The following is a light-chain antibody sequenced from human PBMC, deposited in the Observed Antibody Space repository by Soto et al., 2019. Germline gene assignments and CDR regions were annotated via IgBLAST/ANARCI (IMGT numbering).Light chain of an antibody. CDR3: QHSFRTPYT. Sequence: DIQMTQSPSSLSASVGDRVTITCRASETINKNLNWYQQKPGQAPNLLIYSASDFQSGVPSRFSGSGSGTEFTLTISGLQPEDFATYYCQHSFRTPYTFGQGTDLEI. CDR2: SAS. CDR1: ETINKN. J-gene: IGKJ2*01. V-gene: IGKV1-39*01.